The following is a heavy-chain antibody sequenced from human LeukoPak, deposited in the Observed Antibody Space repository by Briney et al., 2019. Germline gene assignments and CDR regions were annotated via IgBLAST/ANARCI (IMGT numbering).Heavy chain of an antibody. CDR2: INHSGST. D-gene: IGHD3-10*01. CDR1: GGSFSGYY. CDR3: ARRVVRGVILY. J-gene: IGHJ4*02. Sequence: SETLSLTCAVCGGSFSGYYWSWIRQPPGKGLEWIGEINHSGSTNYNPSLKSRVTISVDTSKNQFSLKLSSVTAADTAVYYCARRVVRGVILYWGQGTLVTVSS. V-gene: IGHV4-34*01.